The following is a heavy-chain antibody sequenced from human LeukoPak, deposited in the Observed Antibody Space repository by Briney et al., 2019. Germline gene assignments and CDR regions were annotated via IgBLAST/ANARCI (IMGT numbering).Heavy chain of an antibody. D-gene: IGHD3-10*01. CDR2: IYHSGST. Sequence: PSETLSLTCAVSGGSISSSNWWSWVRQPPGKGLEWIGEIYHSGSTNYNPSLKSRVTISVDKSKNQFSLKLSSVTAADTAVYYCARAVGSGSYYSETLDYWGQGTLVTVSS. J-gene: IGHJ4*02. CDR1: GGSISSSNW. V-gene: IGHV4-4*02. CDR3: ARAVGSGSYYSETLDY.